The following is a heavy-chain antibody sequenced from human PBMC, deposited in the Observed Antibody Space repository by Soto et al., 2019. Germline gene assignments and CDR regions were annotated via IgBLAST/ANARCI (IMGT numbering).Heavy chain of an antibody. CDR3: ARDGEARGPHWYFDL. J-gene: IGHJ2*01. V-gene: IGHV3-30*04. CDR1: GFTFSSYA. D-gene: IGHD3-10*01. CDR2: ISYDGSNK. Sequence: GGSLRLSCAASGFTFSSYAMHWVRQAPGKGLEWVAVISYDGSNKYYADSVKGRFTISRDNSKNTLYLQMNSLRAEDTAVYYCARDGEARGPHWYFDLWGRGTLVTVSS.